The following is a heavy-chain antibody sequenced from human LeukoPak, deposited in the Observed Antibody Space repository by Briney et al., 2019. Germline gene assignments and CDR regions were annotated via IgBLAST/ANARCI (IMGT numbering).Heavy chain of an antibody. Sequence: PGGSLRLSCAASGFTFSNYALHWVRQAPGKGLEWVAVISYDDTNKYYADSVKGRFTISRDNSKNTLYLQMNSLRAEDTAVYYCAKPHFDSWGQGTLVTVSS. CDR3: AKPHFDS. J-gene: IGHJ4*02. V-gene: IGHV3-30*04. CDR1: GFTFSNYA. CDR2: ISYDDTNK.